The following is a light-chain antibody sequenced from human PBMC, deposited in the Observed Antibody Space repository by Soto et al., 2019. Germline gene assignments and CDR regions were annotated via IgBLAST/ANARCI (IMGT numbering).Light chain of an antibody. CDR3: TSYTPSSTYV. V-gene: IGLV2-14*03. CDR2: AVS. Sequence: QSALTQPASVSGSPGQSITISCTGTSSDVGNYNYVSWYRQYPGKAPKLMIYAVSRRPSGVSNRFSGSKSGNTASLTISGLEAEDEADYYCTSYTPSSTYVSGTGTKLTVL. CDR1: SSDVGNYNY. J-gene: IGLJ1*01.